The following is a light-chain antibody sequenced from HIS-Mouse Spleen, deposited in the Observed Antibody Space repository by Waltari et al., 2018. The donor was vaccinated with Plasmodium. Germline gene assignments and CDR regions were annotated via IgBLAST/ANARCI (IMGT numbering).Light chain of an antibody. V-gene: IGKV1-39*01. CDR3: QQSYSTWT. J-gene: IGKJ1*01. CDR1: QSISNY. Sequence: DLQMPQSPSSLSASVGDRVTITCRASQSISNYLNWYQQKPGKAPKFLIYAASTLQSGVPSRFSGSGSGTDFTLTISSLQPEDFATYYCQQSYSTWTFGQGTKVEIK. CDR2: AAS.